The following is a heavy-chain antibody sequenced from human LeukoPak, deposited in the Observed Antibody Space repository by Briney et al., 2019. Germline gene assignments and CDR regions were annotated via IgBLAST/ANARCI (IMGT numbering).Heavy chain of an antibody. J-gene: IGHJ3*02. Sequence: PGGSLRLSCAASGFTFRRHWMSWVRQAPGKGMEWVANIKEDGSEKHYVDSVKGRFTIPRDDAENSVFLQMNSLRVEDTAVYYCARDRYFSIWGQGTLVSVSS. V-gene: IGHV3-7*01. CDR2: IKEDGSEK. CDR1: GFTFRRHW. D-gene: IGHD2-21*01. CDR3: ARDRYFSI.